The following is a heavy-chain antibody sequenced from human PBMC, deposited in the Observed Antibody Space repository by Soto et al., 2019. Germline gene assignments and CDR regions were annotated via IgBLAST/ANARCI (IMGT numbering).Heavy chain of an antibody. Sequence: QVQLQESGPGLVKPSQTLSLTCTVSGGSISSGDYYWSWIRQPPGKGREWIGYILYSGTTNYTTSLESRLTISVDTSKNQFSLKLTAVTAADTAVYYCARNGALDYWGRGTLVTVSS. CDR2: ILYSGTT. D-gene: IGHD2-8*01. V-gene: IGHV4-30-4*01. J-gene: IGHJ4*02. CDR3: ARNGALDY. CDR1: GGSISSGDYY.